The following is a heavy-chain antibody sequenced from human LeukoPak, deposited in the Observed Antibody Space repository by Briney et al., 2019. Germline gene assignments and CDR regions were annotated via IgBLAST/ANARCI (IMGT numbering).Heavy chain of an antibody. D-gene: IGHD4-17*01. CDR3: AGSVLYGDFDY. CDR2: IYYSGST. J-gene: IGHJ4*02. Sequence: PSETLSLTCTVSGGSVSTASYSWTWIRQHPGKGLEWIGYIYYSGSTYYNPSLKSRVTISVDTSKNQFSLKLSSVTAADTAVYYCAGSVLYGDFDYWGQGTLVTVSS. V-gene: IGHV4-31*03. CDR1: GGSVSTASYS.